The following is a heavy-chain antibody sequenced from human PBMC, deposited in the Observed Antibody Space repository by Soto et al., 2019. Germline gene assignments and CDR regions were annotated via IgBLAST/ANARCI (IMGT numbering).Heavy chain of an antibody. CDR2: IYYSGST. D-gene: IGHD1-26*01. CDR1: GGSISSGGYY. Sequence: SETLSLTCTVSGGSISSGGYYWSWIRQHPGKGLEWIGYIYYSGSTYYNPSLKSRVTISVDTSKNQFSLKLSSVTAADTAVYYCARFLLVGATNHFDYWGQGTLVTVSS. CDR3: ARFLLVGATNHFDY. V-gene: IGHV4-31*03. J-gene: IGHJ4*02.